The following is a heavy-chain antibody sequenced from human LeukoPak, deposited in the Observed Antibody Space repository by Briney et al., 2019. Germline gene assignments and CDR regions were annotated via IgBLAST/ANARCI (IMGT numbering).Heavy chain of an antibody. CDR2: ISAYNGNT. J-gene: IGHJ4*02. D-gene: IGHD3-3*01. CDR3: ARNPYYDFWSGYYPPDY. CDR1: GYTFTSYG. Sequence: VASVNVSCKASGYTFTSYGISWVRQAPGQGLEWMGWISAYNGNTNYAQKLRGRVTMTTDTSTSTAYMELRSLRSDDTAVYYCARNPYYDFWSGYYPPDYWGQGTLVTVSS. V-gene: IGHV1-18*01.